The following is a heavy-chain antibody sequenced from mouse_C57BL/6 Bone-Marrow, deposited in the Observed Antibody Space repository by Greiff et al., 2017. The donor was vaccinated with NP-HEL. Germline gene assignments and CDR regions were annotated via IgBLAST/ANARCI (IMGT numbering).Heavy chain of an antibody. CDR2: ISDGGSYT. CDR3: ARDPDSSTY. J-gene: IGHJ3*01. V-gene: IGHV5-4*01. Sequence: EVQRVESGGGLVKPGGSLKLSCAASGFTFSSYAMSWVRQTPEKRLEWVATISDGGSYTYYPDNVKGRFTISRDNAKNNLYLQMSHLKSEDTAMYYCARDPDSSTYWGQGTLVTVSA. D-gene: IGHD3-2*02. CDR1: GFTFSSYA.